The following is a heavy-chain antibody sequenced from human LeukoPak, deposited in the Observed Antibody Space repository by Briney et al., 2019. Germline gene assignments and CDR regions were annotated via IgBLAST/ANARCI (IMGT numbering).Heavy chain of an antibody. CDR3: AKDSRAYYYDSSGYLD. V-gene: IGHV3-23*01. J-gene: IGHJ4*02. Sequence: GGSLRLSCAASGFTFSSYAMSWVRQAPGKGLEWVSAISGSGGSTYYADSVKGRFTISRDNSKNTLYLQMNSLRAEDTAVYYCAKDSRAYYYDSSGYLDRGQGTLVTVSS. CDR1: GFTFSSYA. CDR2: ISGSGGST. D-gene: IGHD3-22*01.